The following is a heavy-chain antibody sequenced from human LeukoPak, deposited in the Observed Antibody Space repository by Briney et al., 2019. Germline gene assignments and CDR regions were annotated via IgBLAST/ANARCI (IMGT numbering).Heavy chain of an antibody. CDR1: GYTFTRYW. CDR3: ARDNSVRDEAWWFNP. J-gene: IGHJ5*02. V-gene: IGHV1-46*01. D-gene: IGHD5-24*01. Sequence: GASVKVSCKAFGYTFTRYWMHWVRQAPGQGPEWKGVISPSGGSTIYAQKFKGRVTLTRDMSTSTDYLELSSLRSEDTAVYYCARDNSVRDEAWWFNPWGEGTLVTVS. CDR2: ISPSGGST.